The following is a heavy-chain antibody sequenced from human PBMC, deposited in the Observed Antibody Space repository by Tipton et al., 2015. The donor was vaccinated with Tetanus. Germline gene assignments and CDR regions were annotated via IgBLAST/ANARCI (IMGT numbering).Heavy chain of an antibody. CDR1: GGSISSYY. CDR3: ARIGWLQQNKPAFDI. V-gene: IGHV4-59*01. D-gene: IGHD6-19*01. Sequence: TLSLTCTVSGGSISSYYWTWIRQPPGRGLEWIGYVHYSGSTNYGPSLRSRVTLSVDTSKNQFSLKLSSVTAADTAVYYRARIGWLQQNKPAFDIWGQGTVVTVSS. J-gene: IGHJ3*02. CDR2: VHYSGST.